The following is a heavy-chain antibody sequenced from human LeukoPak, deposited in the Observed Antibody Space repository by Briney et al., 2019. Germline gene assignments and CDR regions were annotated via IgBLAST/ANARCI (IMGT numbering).Heavy chain of an antibody. CDR3: ARGPDVDGYIHAPFDS. CDR2: SYSGGST. Sequence: PGRSLRLSCAASGFSLWRHYTNWVRQAPGKGLEWVALSYSGGSTYYADSVKGRFTISRDNSKNMLYLEMNSLRVEDSAVYYCARGPDVDGYIHAPFDSWGQGTLVTASS. D-gene: IGHD5-24*01. V-gene: IGHV3-53*01. J-gene: IGHJ4*02. CDR1: GFSLWRHY.